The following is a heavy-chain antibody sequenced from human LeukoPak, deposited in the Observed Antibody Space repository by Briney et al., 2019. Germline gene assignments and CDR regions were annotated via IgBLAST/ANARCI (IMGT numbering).Heavy chain of an antibody. D-gene: IGHD2-2*01. CDR3: VRVRYCSSTNCHGGWFDP. CDR1: GFAFSNYE. V-gene: IGHV3-48*03. CDR2: ISPSGGTI. J-gene: IGHJ5*02. Sequence: EGSLRLSCAASGFAFSNYEMNWVRQAPGKGLEWVSYISPSGGTITYADSVKGRFTISRDNAKNSLYLQMNSLGAEDMAVYYCVRVRYCSSTNCHGGWFDPWGQGTLVTVSS.